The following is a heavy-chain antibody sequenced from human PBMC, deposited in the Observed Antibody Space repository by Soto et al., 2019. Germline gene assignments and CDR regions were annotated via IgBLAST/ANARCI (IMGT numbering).Heavy chain of an antibody. CDR2: ISGSGGST. CDR1: GFTFSSYA. V-gene: IGHV3-23*01. J-gene: IGHJ4*02. Sequence: EVQLLESGGGLVQPGGSLRLSCAASGFTFSSYAMSWVRQAPGKGLEWVSAISGSGGSTYYAESVKGRFTISRDNSKNTLYLQMNSLRAEDTAVYYCTTRTRDDYGDYEGGPGGDYWGQGTLVTVSS. CDR3: TTRTRDDYGDYEGGPGGDY. D-gene: IGHD4-17*01.